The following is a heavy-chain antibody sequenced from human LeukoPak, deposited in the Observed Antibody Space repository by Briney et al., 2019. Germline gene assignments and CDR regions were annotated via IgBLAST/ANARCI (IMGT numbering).Heavy chain of an antibody. Sequence: SETLSLTCAVYGGPFSGYCWSRIRQPPGKGLEWIGEINHSGSTNYNPSLKGRVTISVDTSKNQFSLKVGSVTAADTAVYYCARRSAISGVDMDVWGKGTTVTVSS. CDR1: GGPFSGYC. CDR2: INHSGST. D-gene: IGHD3-3*01. V-gene: IGHV4-34*01. CDR3: ARRSAISGVDMDV. J-gene: IGHJ6*04.